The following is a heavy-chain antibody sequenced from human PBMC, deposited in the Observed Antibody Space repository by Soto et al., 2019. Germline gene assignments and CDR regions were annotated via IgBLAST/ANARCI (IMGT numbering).Heavy chain of an antibody. Sequence: LGGSLRLSCAATGFSISNYWMSWVRQGPGKGPEWVANIKQDASEKYYVDSVKGRFTISRDNAENSLYLQMTSLRAEDTAVYHCARSLSAIPGESWGQGTLVTVSS. D-gene: IGHD2-21*01. CDR3: ARSLSAIPGES. CDR2: IKQDASEK. CDR1: GFSISNYW. J-gene: IGHJ5*02. V-gene: IGHV3-7*05.